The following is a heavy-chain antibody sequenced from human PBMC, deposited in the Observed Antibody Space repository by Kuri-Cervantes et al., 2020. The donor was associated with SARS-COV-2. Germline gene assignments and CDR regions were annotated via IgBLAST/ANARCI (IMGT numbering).Heavy chain of an antibody. CDR2: IIPIFGTA. V-gene: IGHV1-69*05. CDR3: ASVHPDYYGSGSYLAGKDAFDI. J-gene: IGHJ3*02. D-gene: IGHD3-10*01. Sequence: SVKVSCKASGGTFSSYAVSWVRQAPGQGLEWMGGIIPIFGTANYAQKFQGRVTITTDESTSTAYMELSSLRSEDTAVYYCASVHPDYYGSGSYLAGKDAFDIWGQGTMVT. CDR1: GGTFSSYA.